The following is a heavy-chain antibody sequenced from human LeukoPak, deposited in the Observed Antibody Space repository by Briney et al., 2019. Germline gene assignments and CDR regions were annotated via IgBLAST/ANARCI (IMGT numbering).Heavy chain of an antibody. CDR2: IHYSGST. Sequence: SETLSLTCTVSGGSITNYYWSWIRQPPGKGLEWIGYIHYSGSTNYNPSLKSRVTTSIDTSKNQFSLEVSSVTAADTAVYFCARRGGTAAGNYFDYWGQGILVTVSS. CDR3: ARRGGTAAGNYFDY. D-gene: IGHD6-13*01. CDR1: GGSITNYY. J-gene: IGHJ4*02. V-gene: IGHV4-59*08.